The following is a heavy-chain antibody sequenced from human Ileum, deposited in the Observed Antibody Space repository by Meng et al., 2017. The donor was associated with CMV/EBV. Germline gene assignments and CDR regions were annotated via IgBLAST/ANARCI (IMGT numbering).Heavy chain of an antibody. V-gene: IGHV3-23*01. CDR2: ISGSGDST. Sequence: GESLKISCAASGFTFTSYSMNWVRQAPGKGLEWVSAISGSGDSTYYTDSVKGRFTISRDNSKNTLYLQMNSLRADDTAVYYCARSRGCSSTSCYPDSWGQGTLVTVSS. CDR1: GFTFTSYS. CDR3: ARSRGCSSTSCYPDS. J-gene: IGHJ4*02. D-gene: IGHD2-2*01.